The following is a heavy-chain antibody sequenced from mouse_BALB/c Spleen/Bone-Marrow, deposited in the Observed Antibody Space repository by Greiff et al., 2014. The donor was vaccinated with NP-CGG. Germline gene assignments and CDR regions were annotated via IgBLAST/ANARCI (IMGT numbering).Heavy chain of an antibody. CDR2: ISAGGSDT. CDR3: AMVTTATV. J-gene: IGHJ3*01. V-gene: IGHV5-9*04. Sequence: EVKLVESGGGSVKPGGSLKLSCAASGSTFSSYPMSWVRQTPEKRLEWVASISAGGSDTYYLDSVKGRCTISRDNVKNTLFLQMSSLRSEDTAMYYCAMVTTATVWGQGTLVTVSA. D-gene: IGHD1-2*01. CDR1: GSTFSSYP.